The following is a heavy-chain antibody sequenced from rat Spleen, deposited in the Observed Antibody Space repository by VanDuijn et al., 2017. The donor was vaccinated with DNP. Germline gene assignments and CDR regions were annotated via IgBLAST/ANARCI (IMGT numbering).Heavy chain of an antibody. CDR2: IIYDGSRT. J-gene: IGHJ2*01. Sequence: EVQLVVSGGGLVQPGRSLKLSCAASGFTFSDYNMAWVRQAPKKGLEWVATIIYDGSRTYYRDSVKGRFTISRDNAKSALYLQMNSLRSEDMATYYCARWYNSGYYFDYWGQGVMVTVSS. D-gene: IGHD4-3*01. CDR3: ARWYNSGYYFDY. V-gene: IGHV5S10*01. CDR1: GFTFSDYN.